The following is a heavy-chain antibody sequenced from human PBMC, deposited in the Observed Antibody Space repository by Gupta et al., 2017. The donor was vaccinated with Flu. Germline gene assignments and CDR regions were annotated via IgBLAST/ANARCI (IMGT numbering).Heavy chain of an antibody. V-gene: IGHV3-23*01. J-gene: IGHJ5*02. CDR2: ISGSGGGT. Sequence: EVQLLESGGGLVQPGGSLRLPCAASGFPFSSYAISWVRQAPGKGLEWVSAISGSGGGTYYADSVKGRFTVSRDNSINTLYLQMNSLRAEDTAVYYCSKDPWSASPGNWFDPWGQGVLVTVSS. D-gene: IGHD1-26*01. CDR1: GFPFSSYA. CDR3: SKDPWSASPGNWFDP.